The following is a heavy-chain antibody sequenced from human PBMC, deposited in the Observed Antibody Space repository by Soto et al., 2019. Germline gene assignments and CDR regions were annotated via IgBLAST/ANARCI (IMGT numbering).Heavy chain of an antibody. V-gene: IGHV5-51*01. J-gene: IGHJ4*02. D-gene: IGHD6-6*01. CDR2: IYPGDSDT. CDR1: GYSFTSYW. CDR3: LRSSVVLESAFDF. Sequence: PGASLKISCKGSGYSFTSYWIGWVRQMPGKGLEWMGIIYPGDSDTRYSPSFQGQVTISADKSISTAYLQWSSLKASDTAMYYCLRSSVVLESAFDFWGQGSLVPVSS.